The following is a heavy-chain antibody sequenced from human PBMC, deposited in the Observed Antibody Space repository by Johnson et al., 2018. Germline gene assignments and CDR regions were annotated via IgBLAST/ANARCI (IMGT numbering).Heavy chain of an antibody. CDR2: IKSGGENT. V-gene: IGHV3-23*04. CDR3: AKGTIAVPGMSPFDY. D-gene: IGHD6-19*01. J-gene: IGHJ4*02. CDR1: GFTFSSCA. Sequence: VQLVQSGGGLVQPGGSLRLSCAASGFTFSSCAMGWVRQAPGKGLEWVSAIKSGGENTYYADSVKGRFTISRENSKDMLYLQISSLRAEDPAVYYCAKGTIAVPGMSPFDYWGQGTLVTVSS.